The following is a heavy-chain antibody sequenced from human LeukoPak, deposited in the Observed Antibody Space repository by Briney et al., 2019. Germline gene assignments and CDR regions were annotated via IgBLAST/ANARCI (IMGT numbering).Heavy chain of an antibody. CDR3: ARDQISINALDM. D-gene: IGHD1-14*01. V-gene: IGHV4-59*11. CDR1: GASISGHY. CDR2: ISYIGST. Sequence: SETLSLTCTVSGASISGHYLTWIRHAPGKGLEWIGYISYIGSTNYNPSLKSRVTISVDTSKNLFSLKLRSVTAADTAVYYCARDQISINALDMWGQGTMVNVSS. J-gene: IGHJ3*02.